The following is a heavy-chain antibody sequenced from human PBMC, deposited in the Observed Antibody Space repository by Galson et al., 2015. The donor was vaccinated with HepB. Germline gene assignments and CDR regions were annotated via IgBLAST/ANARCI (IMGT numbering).Heavy chain of an antibody. CDR3: AKGFDYQLLSAYFQH. Sequence: SLRLSCAASGFTFDDYAMHWVRQAPGKGLEWVSGISWNSGSIGYADSVKGRFTISRDNAKNSLYLQMNSLRAEDTALYYCAKGFDYQLLSAYFQHWGQGTLVTVSS. D-gene: IGHD2-2*01. CDR2: ISWNSGSI. CDR1: GFTFDDYA. J-gene: IGHJ1*01. V-gene: IGHV3-9*01.